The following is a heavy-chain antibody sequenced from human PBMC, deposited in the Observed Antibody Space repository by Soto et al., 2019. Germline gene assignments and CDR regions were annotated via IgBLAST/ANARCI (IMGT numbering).Heavy chain of an antibody. CDR1: GFTFSSYA. V-gene: IGHV3-23*01. Sequence: GGSLRLSCAASGFTFSSYAMSWVRQAPGKGLEWVSAISGSGGSTYYADSVKGRFTISRDNSKNTLYLQMNSLRAEDTAVYYCVSPPGYCSGGSCFLFDYWGQGTLVTVSS. J-gene: IGHJ4*02. D-gene: IGHD2-15*01. CDR3: VSPPGYCSGGSCFLFDY. CDR2: ISGSGGST.